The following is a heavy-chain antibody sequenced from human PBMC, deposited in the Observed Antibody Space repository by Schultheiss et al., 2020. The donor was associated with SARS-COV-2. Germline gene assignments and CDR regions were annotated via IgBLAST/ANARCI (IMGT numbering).Heavy chain of an antibody. CDR1: GGSFSGYY. D-gene: IGHD1-1*01. J-gene: IGHJ4*02. CDR3: ANDNNNWYYFDY. V-gene: IGHV4-34*01. Sequence: SETLSLTCAVYGGSFSGYYWSWIRQPPGKGLEWIGSIYHSGSTYYNPSLKSRVTISVDTSKNQFSLKLSSVTAADTAVYYCANDNNNWYYFDYWGQGTLVTVSS. CDR2: IYHSGST.